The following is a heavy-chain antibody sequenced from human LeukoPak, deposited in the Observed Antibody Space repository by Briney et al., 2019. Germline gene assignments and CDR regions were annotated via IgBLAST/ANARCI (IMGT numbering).Heavy chain of an antibody. CDR3: ARTRRQLLPYYFHY. V-gene: IGHV3-7*01. CDR2: IKQDGSEK. D-gene: IGHD3-10*01. Sequence: GGSLRLSWAASGFTFSSYWMSWVRQALGKGLEWVANIKQDGSEKYYVDSVKGRFTISRDNAKNSLYLQMNSLRAEDTAVYYCARTRRQLLPYYFHYWGQGTLVTVSS. CDR1: GFTFSSYW. J-gene: IGHJ4*02.